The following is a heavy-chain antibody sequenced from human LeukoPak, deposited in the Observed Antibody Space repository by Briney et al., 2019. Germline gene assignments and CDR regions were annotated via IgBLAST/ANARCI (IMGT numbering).Heavy chain of an antibody. Sequence: SETLSLTCSVSGGSISSSTYYWGWIRQPPGKGLEWIGNIYNSGSTYYNPSLKSRVTISVDTSKNQFSLKLNSVTAADTAVYYCARQRGYHYDSTTNRFSDLWGQGTRVTVSS. V-gene: IGHV4-39*01. CDR3: ARQRGYHYDSTTNRFSDL. J-gene: IGHJ5*02. CDR1: GGSISSSTYY. CDR2: IYNSGST. D-gene: IGHD3-22*01.